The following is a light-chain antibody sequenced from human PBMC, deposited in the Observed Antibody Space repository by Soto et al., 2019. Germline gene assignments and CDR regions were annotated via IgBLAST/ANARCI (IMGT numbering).Light chain of an antibody. V-gene: IGLV2-14*01. J-gene: IGLJ1*01. CDR2: DDS. CDR1: SSDVGGYNY. Sequence: QSALTQPPSVSGSPGQSITISCTGTSSDVGGYNYVSWYQQHPGKAPKLMIYDDSNRPSGVSNRFSGSKSGNTASLTISGLQAEDEADYYCSSYTRSSADVFGTGTKLTVL. CDR3: SSYTRSSADV.